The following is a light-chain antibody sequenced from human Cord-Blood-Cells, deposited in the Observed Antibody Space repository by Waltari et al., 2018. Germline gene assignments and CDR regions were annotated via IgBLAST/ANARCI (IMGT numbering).Light chain of an antibody. J-gene: IGKJ1*01. CDR1: QGISSY. V-gene: IGKV1-8*01. Sequence: AIRMTQSPSPFSASTGDRVTITCRASQGISSYLAWYQQKPGKAPKLLIYAASTLQSGVPSRFSGSGSGTDFTLTISCLQSEDFATYYCQQYYSYPRTFGQGP. CDR3: QQYYSYPRT. CDR2: AAS.